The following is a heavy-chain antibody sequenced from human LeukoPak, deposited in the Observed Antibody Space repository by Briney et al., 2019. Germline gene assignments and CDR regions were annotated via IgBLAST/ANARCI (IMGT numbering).Heavy chain of an antibody. D-gene: IGHD3-3*01. CDR3: ARGIYDFWSGPTSGWFDP. Sequence: SVKVSCKASGGTFSSYAISWVRQAPGQGLEWMGRIIPILGIANYAQKFQGRVTITADKSTSTAYMELSSLRSEDTAVYYCARGIYDFWSGPTSGWFDPWGQGTLVTVSS. J-gene: IGHJ5*02. V-gene: IGHV1-69*04. CDR1: GGTFSSYA. CDR2: IIPILGIA.